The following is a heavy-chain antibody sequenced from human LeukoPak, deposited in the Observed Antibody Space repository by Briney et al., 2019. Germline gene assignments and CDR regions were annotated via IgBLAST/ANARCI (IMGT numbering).Heavy chain of an antibody. Sequence: SETLSLTCTVSGGSISSGSYYWSWIRQPAGKGLEWIGRIYTSGSTNYNPSLRSRVTISVDTSKNQFSLKLSSVTAADTAVYYCARGDYSDSSGYYRNWFDPWGQGTLVTVSS. J-gene: IGHJ5*02. CDR1: GGSISSGSYY. D-gene: IGHD3-22*01. CDR3: ARGDYSDSSGYYRNWFDP. CDR2: IYTSGST. V-gene: IGHV4-61*02.